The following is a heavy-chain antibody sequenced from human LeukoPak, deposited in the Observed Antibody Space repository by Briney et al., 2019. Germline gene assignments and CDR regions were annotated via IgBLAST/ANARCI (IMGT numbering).Heavy chain of an antibody. D-gene: IGHD6-6*01. CDR3: SSSSERYYYYYMDV. CDR1: GGSLSAYY. J-gene: IGHJ6*03. CDR2: IYYSGIT. V-gene: IGHV4-59*01. Sequence: SETLSLTCAVYGGSLSAYYWTWIRQPPGKGLEWIGYIYYSGITNYNPSLKSRVTISVDTSKNQFSLKLSSVTAADTAVYYCSSSSERYYYYYMDVWGKGTTVTVSS.